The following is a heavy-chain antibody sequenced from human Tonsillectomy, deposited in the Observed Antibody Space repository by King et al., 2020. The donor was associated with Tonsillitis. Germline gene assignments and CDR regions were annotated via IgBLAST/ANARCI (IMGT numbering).Heavy chain of an antibody. CDR3: AGLLWFGEFIDSVV. J-gene: IGHJ4*02. D-gene: IGHD3-10*01. Sequence: LQLQESGPGLVKPSETLSLTCTVSGGSISSSSYYWGWIRQPPGKGLEWIGSIYYSGSTYYNPSLKSRVTISVDTSKNQFSLKLSSVTAADTAVYYCAGLLWFGEFIDSVVWGQGTLVTVSS. V-gene: IGHV4-39*01. CDR1: GGSISSSSYY. CDR2: IYYSGST.